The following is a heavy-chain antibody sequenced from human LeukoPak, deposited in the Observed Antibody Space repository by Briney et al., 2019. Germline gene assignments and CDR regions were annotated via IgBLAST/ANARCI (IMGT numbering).Heavy chain of an antibody. V-gene: IGHV3-21*01. CDR3: ARDNGRYSDWLLEGYYFDY. CDR2: ISSSSSYI. CDR1: GFTFSSYS. Sequence: GGSLRLSCAASGFTFSSYSMNWVRQAPGKGLEWVSSISSSSSYIYYADSVKGRFTISRDNAKNSLYLQMNSLRAEDTAVYYCARDNGRYSDWLLEGYYFDYWGQGTLVTVSS. D-gene: IGHD3-9*01. J-gene: IGHJ4*02.